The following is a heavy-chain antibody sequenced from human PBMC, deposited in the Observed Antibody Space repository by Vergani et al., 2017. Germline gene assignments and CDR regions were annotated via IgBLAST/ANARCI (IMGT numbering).Heavy chain of an antibody. J-gene: IGHJ4*02. Sequence: QVQLVESGGGVVQPGRSLRLSCAASGFTFSSYAMHWVRQAPGKGLEWVAVISYDGSNKYYADSVKGRFTISRDNSKNTLYLQMNSLRAEDTAVYYCAREPAGVVPDFDYWGQGTLVTVSS. CDR3: AREPAGVVPDFDY. D-gene: IGHD2-2*01. CDR2: ISYDGSNK. V-gene: IGHV3-30-3*01. CDR1: GFTFSSYA.